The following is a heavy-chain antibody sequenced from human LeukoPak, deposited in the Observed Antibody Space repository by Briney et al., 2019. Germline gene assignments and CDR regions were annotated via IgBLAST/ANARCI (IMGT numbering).Heavy chain of an antibody. CDR1: GGSFSGYY. J-gene: IGHJ4*02. V-gene: IGHV4-34*01. Sequence: SETLSLTCAVYGGSFSGYYWSWIRQPPGKGLEWIGEINHSGSTNYNPSLKSRVTISVDTSKNQFSLKLSSVTAADTAVYYCARDGIAAAGGDYQDPYFDYWGQGTLVTVSS. CDR3: ARDGIAAAGGDYQDPYFDY. D-gene: IGHD6-13*01. CDR2: INHSGST.